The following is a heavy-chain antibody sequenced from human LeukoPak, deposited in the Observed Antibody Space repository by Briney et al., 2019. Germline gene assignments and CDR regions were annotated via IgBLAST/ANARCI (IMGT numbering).Heavy chain of an antibody. V-gene: IGHV3-23*01. CDR2: ITGSGGNT. CDR1: GFTFSDYA. CDR3: AKWGDYDVLTGYYVSDY. D-gene: IGHD3-9*01. Sequence: GASLRLSCAASGFTFSDYAMSWVRQAPGKGLEWVSAITGSGGNTYYADSVKGRFTISRDNSKNTLYLQMNSLRAEDTAVYYCAKWGDYDVLTGYYVSDYWGQGTLVTVSS. J-gene: IGHJ4*02.